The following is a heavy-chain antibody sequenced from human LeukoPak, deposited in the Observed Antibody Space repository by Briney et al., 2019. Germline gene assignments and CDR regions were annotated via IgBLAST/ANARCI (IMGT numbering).Heavy chain of an antibody. CDR1: GGSISSYY. V-gene: IGHV4-59*01. CDR3: ARTRFGNYDSNPLRWFDP. D-gene: IGHD3-22*01. CDR2: IYYSGST. Sequence: SETLSLTCTVSGGSISSYYWSWIRQPPGKGLEWIGYIYYSGSTNYNPSLKSRVTISVDTSKNQFSLKLSSVTAADTAVYYCARTRFGNYDSNPLRWFDPWGQGTLVTVYS. J-gene: IGHJ5*02.